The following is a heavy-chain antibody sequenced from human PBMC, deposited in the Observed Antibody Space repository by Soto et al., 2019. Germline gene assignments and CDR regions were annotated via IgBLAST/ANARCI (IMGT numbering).Heavy chain of an antibody. CDR2: ISWNSGSI. V-gene: IGHV3-9*01. CDR1: GFTFDDYA. J-gene: IGHJ4*02. D-gene: IGHD5-12*01. Sequence: GGSLRLSCAASGFTFDDYAMHWVRQAPGKGLEWVSGISWNSGSIGYADSVKGRVTISRDNAKNSLYLQMNSLRAEDTALYYCAKDATIQASFYFDYWGQGTLVTVSS. CDR3: AKDATIQASFYFDY.